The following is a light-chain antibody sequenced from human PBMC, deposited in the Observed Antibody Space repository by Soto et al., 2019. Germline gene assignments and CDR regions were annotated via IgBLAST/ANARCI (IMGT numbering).Light chain of an antibody. CDR2: AVN. J-gene: IGLJ3*02. V-gene: IGLV2-14*01. CDR3: SSYTSSSTWV. Sequence: ALTQPASVSGSPGQSITISCTGTSSDVGGYKYVSWYQHHPGQAPKLMIHAVNSRPSGVSTRFSGSKSGNTASLTISGLQPEDEADYYCSSYTSSSTWVFGGGTKLTVL. CDR1: SSDVGGYKY.